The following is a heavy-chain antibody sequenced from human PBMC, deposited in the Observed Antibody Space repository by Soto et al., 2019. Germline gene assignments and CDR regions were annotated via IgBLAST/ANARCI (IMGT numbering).Heavy chain of an antibody. Sequence: XETLSLTCTVSGGSMIAYYWNWMRQPPGKGLQWIGYTYYSGSTTYNPSLKSRVTISVDSSKNQFSLKLDSVTPADTAVYYCARVRGTAGKRYFDYWGPGTLVTVSS. CDR2: TYYSGST. D-gene: IGHD6-13*01. J-gene: IGHJ4*02. CDR3: ARVRGTAGKRYFDY. V-gene: IGHV4-59*01. CDR1: GGSMIAYY.